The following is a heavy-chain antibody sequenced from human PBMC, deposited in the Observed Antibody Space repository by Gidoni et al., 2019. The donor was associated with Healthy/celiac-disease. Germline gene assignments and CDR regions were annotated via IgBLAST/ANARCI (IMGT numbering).Heavy chain of an antibody. Sequence: EVQPVESGGGVVRPGGSLRLSCAAPGFTFDDYGMRWVRHAPGKGLGWGSGINWNGGSTGYADSVKGRFTISRDNAKNSLYLQMNSLRAEDTALYHCARDRDGSGTYYFDYWGQGTLVTVSS. CDR1: GFTFDDYG. CDR2: INWNGGST. V-gene: IGHV3-20*01. J-gene: IGHJ4*02. CDR3: ARDRDGSGTYYFDY. D-gene: IGHD3-10*01.